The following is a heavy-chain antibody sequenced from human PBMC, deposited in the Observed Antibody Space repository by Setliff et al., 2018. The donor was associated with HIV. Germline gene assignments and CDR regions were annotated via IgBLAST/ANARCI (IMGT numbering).Heavy chain of an antibody. CDR2: IYHSGST. CDR3: GGNGYYSIDH. Sequence: ASETLSLTCAVSGGSISSNWWSWARQSPGKGLEWIGEIYHSGSTHYNPSLQSRVTISVDKSKSQFSLKLNSVTAADTAVYYCGGNGYYSIDHWGQGTLVTVSS. D-gene: IGHD3-22*01. J-gene: IGHJ4*02. V-gene: IGHV4-4*02. CDR1: GGSISSNW.